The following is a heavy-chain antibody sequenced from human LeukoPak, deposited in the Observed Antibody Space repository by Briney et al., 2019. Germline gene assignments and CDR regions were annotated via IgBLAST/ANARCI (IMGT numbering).Heavy chain of an antibody. CDR1: GGTFSSYA. CDR2: IIPIFGTA. V-gene: IGHV1-69*05. J-gene: IGHJ5*02. Sequence: AASVKVSCKASGGTFSSYAISWVRQAPGQGLEWMGGIIPIFGTANYAQKFQGRVTITTDESTSTAYMELSSLRSEDTAVYYCARGMGSSLYNWFDPWGQGTLVTVSS. D-gene: IGHD1-26*01. CDR3: ARGMGSSLYNWFDP.